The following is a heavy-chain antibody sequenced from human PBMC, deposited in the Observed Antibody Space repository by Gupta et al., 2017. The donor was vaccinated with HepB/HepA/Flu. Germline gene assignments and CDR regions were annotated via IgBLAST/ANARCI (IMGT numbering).Heavy chain of an antibody. CDR3: GRWGPMYYYMDV. CDR2: ISAYNGRT. CDR1: GFTFTSYG. J-gene: IGHJ6*03. Sequence: QVQLVQSGAEVKDPGASVTLSCKASGFTFTSYGFTWVRQAPGQGLEWIGWISAYNGRTDYAQKLQGRVFMTTDPSTTTAYMELSSLRSDDTAVYYCGRWGPMYYYMDVWGKGTTVTVSS. D-gene: IGHD2-2*01. V-gene: IGHV1-18*01.